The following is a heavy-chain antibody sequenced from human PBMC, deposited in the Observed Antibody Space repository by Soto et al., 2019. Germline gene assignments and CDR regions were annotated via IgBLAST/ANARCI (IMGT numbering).Heavy chain of an antibody. CDR3: ARAYMDPTKEPDDY. CDR2: ISYDGSNK. J-gene: IGHJ4*02. Sequence: GSLRLSCAASGFTFSSYGMHWVRQAPGKGLEWVAVISYDGSNKYYADSVKGRFTISRDNSKNTLYLQMNSLRAEDTAVYYCARAYMDPTKEPDDYWGQGTLVTVSS. CDR1: GFTFSSYG. D-gene: IGHD1-20*01. V-gene: IGHV3-30*03.